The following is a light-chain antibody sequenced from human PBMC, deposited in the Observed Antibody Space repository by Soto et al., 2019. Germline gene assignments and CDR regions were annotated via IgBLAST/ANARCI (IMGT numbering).Light chain of an antibody. J-gene: IGKJ2*01. CDR2: GAS. CDR1: QSVSSN. Sequence: EIVMTQSPATLSVSPGERATISCRASQSVSSNLAWYQQKPGQAPRLLIYGASTRSTGIPARFSGSGSGTEFTLTISNLQSEDFAIYSCQQYNTLPYTFGQGTKLEIK. CDR3: QQYNTLPYT. V-gene: IGKV3-15*01.